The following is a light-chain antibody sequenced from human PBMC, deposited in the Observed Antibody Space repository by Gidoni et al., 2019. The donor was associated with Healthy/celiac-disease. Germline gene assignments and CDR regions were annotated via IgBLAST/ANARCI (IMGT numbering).Light chain of an antibody. V-gene: IGKV3-15*01. Sequence: EIVMTHPPATLSVSPGERATFPCRASQSVSSNLAWYQLKPGQAPRLLIYGASTRATGIPARFSASGSGTEFTLTISSLQSEDFAVYYCHQYNTWPRTFGQGTKVEIK. CDR3: HQYNTWPRT. J-gene: IGKJ1*01. CDR2: GAS. CDR1: QSVSSN.